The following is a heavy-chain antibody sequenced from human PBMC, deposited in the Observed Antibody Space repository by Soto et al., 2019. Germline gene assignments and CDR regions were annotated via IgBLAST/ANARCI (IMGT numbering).Heavy chain of an antibody. V-gene: IGHV4-59*08. CDR2: IYYSGST. Sequence: QVQLQESGPGLVKPSETLSLTCTVSGGSISSYYWSWIRQPPGKGLEWIGYIYYSGSTNYNPSLKRRVTISVDTSKNQFSLKLSSVTAADTAVYYCARRGVAGTRWFDPWGQGTLVTVSS. CDR1: GGSISSYY. J-gene: IGHJ5*02. D-gene: IGHD6-19*01. CDR3: ARRGVAGTRWFDP.